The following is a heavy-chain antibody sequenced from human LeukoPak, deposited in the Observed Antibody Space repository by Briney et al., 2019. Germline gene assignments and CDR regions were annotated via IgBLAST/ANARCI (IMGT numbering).Heavy chain of an antibody. CDR2: ISSSRSSI. D-gene: IGHD6-6*01. CDR1: GFTFSSYA. Sequence: GGSLRLSCAASGFTFSSYAMKWVRQAPGKGLEWVSYISSSRSSISYADSVKGRFTVSRDNAERSLYLQMNSLRVEDTAIYYCARGGAARPDYWGQGVLVTVAS. CDR3: ARGGAARPDY. V-gene: IGHV3-21*01. J-gene: IGHJ4*02.